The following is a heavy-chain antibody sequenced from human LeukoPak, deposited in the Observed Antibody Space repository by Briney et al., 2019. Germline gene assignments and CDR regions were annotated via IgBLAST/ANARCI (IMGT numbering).Heavy chain of an antibody. CDR2: ISYDGSNK. CDR3: ARDQSYSWFDP. Sequence: GGSLRPSCAASGFTFSSYAMSWVRQAPGKGLEWVAVISYDGSNKYYADSVKGRFTISRDNSKNTLYLQMNSLRAEDTAVYYCARDQSYSWFDPWGQGTLVTVSS. J-gene: IGHJ5*02. CDR1: GFTFSSYA. V-gene: IGHV3-30-3*01. D-gene: IGHD3-10*01.